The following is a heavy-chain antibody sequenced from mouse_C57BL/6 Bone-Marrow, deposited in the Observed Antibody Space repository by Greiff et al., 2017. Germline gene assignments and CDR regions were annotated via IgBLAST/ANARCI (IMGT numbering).Heavy chain of an antibody. CDR3: AREPYGSGTY. CDR2: IYPRSGNT. Sequence: VKLQESGAELARPGASVKLSCKASGYTFTSYGISWVKQRTGQGLEWIGEIYPRSGNTYYNEKFKGKATLTADKSSSTAYMELRSLTSEDSAVYFCAREPYGSGTYWGQGTLVTVSA. J-gene: IGHJ3*01. CDR1: GYTFTSYG. V-gene: IGHV1-81*01. D-gene: IGHD1-1*01.